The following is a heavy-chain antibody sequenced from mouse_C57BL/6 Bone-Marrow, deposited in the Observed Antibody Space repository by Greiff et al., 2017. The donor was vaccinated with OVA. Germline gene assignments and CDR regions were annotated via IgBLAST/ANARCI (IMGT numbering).Heavy chain of an antibody. V-gene: IGHV1-64*01. Sequence: VQLQQPGAELVKPGASVKLSCKASGYTFTSYWMHWVKQRPGQGLEWIGMIHPNSGSTNYNEKFKSKATLTVDKSSSTAYMQLSSLTSENSAVYYCARYDYYGSSYVWFAYWGQGTLVTVSA. CDR2: IHPNSGST. CDR3: ARYDYYGSSYVWFAY. J-gene: IGHJ3*01. D-gene: IGHD1-1*01. CDR1: GYTFTSYW.